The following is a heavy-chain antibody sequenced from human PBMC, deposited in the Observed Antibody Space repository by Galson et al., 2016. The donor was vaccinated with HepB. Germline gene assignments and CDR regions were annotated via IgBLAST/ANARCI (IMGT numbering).Heavy chain of an antibody. CDR2: ISGGGGLST. J-gene: IGHJ4*02. Sequence: SLRLSCAASGFTFSNYAMSWVRQAPGKGLEWVSAISGGGGLSTYYADSVKGRFTISRDNSKNTLYLQMNSLRAEDTAVYYCAKGGRVPNPKFDYWGQGTLVTVSS. CDR3: AKGGRVPNPKFDY. D-gene: IGHD3-16*01. CDR1: GFTFSNYA. V-gene: IGHV3-23*01.